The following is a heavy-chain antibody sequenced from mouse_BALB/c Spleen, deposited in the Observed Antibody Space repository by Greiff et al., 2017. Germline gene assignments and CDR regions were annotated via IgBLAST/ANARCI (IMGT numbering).Heavy chain of an antibody. Sequence: EVKLVESGGGLVKPGGSLKLSCAASGFTFSSYAMSWVRQTPEKRLEWVASISSGGSTYYPDSVKGRFTISRDNARNILYLQMSSLRSEDTAMYYCARGPLLRPYYFDYWGQGTTLTVSS. D-gene: IGHD1-2*01. CDR1: GFTFSSYA. J-gene: IGHJ2*01. CDR2: ISSGGST. CDR3: ARGPLLRPYYFDY. V-gene: IGHV5-6-5*01.